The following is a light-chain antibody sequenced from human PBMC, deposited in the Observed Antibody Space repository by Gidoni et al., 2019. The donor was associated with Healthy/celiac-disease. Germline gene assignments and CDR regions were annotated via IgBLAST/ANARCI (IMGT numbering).Light chain of an antibody. Sequence: QSALTQPPSASGSPGQSVTISCTGTSSDVGGYNYVSWYQRHPGKAPQLMIYEVSKRPSGVPGRFSGSKSGNTASLTVSGLQAEDEADYYCSSYAGSNNLVFGGGTKLTVL. V-gene: IGLV2-8*01. CDR2: EVS. CDR1: SSDVGGYNY. J-gene: IGLJ2*01. CDR3: SSYAGSNNLV.